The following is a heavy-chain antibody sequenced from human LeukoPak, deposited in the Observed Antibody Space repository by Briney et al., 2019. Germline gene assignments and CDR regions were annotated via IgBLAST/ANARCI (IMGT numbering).Heavy chain of an antibody. V-gene: IGHV3-53*01. CDR3: ARDQRSRGSGSFGFDY. CDR2: IYSGGST. CDR1: GFSVTDNY. J-gene: IGHJ4*02. D-gene: IGHD1-26*01. Sequence: GRSLRLSCAASGFSVTDNYMNWVRQVPGKGLEWVSIIYSGGSTYYADSVKGRFTISRDNSKNTLYLQMNSLRAEDTAVYYCARDQRSRGSGSFGFDYWGQGTLVTVSS.